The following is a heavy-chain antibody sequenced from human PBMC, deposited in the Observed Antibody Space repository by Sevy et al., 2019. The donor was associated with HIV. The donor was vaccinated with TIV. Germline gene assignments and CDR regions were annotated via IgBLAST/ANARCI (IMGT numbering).Heavy chain of an antibody. V-gene: IGHV4-34*01. CDR1: GGSFSGYY. Sequence: SETLSLTCAVYGGSFSGYYWSWIRQPPGKGLEWIGEINHSGSTNYNPSLKSRVTISVDTSKNQFSLKLSSVTAADTVVYYCARGRRLGYDFWSGQYNWFDPWGQGTLVTVSS. D-gene: IGHD3-3*01. CDR2: INHSGST. J-gene: IGHJ5*02. CDR3: ARGRRLGYDFWSGQYNWFDP.